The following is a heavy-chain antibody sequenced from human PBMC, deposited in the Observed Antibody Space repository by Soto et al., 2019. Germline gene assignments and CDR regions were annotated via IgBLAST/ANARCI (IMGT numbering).Heavy chain of an antibody. CDR1: GFTFSAYW. V-gene: IGHV3-7*01. Sequence: EVQLVESGGGLVQPGGSLTLSCAASGFTFSAYWMSWVRQAPGKGLEWVANIKEDGAEKHYVDSVKGRFTVTRDNAKYSLCLQMNSLRAEDTAVYDCARYCNTPSCRHDGGFDPWGQGSLVTVSS. D-gene: IGHD2-2*01. CDR3: ARYCNTPSCRHDGGFDP. J-gene: IGHJ5*02. CDR2: IKEDGAEK.